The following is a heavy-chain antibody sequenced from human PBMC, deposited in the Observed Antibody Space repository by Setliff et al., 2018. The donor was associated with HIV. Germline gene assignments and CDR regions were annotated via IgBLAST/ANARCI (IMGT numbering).Heavy chain of an antibody. Sequence: ASVKVSCKASGYTFTTYGISWVRQAPEQGPEWMGWMNTETGNPMYAQGFRGRLVFSLDTSVNTTYLQINNLKADDTAMYYCARVGSYWSTFDYWGQGALVTVSS. CDR1: GYTFTTYG. J-gene: IGHJ4*02. D-gene: IGHD2-8*02. CDR3: ARVGSYWSTFDY. CDR2: MNTETGNP. V-gene: IGHV7-4-1*02.